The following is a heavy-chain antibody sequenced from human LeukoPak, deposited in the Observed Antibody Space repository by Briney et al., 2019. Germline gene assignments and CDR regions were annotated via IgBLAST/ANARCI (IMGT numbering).Heavy chain of an antibody. Sequence: GASVKVSCKASGYTFTGFYIQWVRQAPGRGLEWMGWINPNSGGTDSAQKFQGRVTMTRDTSISTAYLELSGLRSDDTAVYYCARDRILDSWGQGTLVTVSS. CDR3: ARDRILDS. J-gene: IGHJ4*02. D-gene: IGHD2-15*01. CDR2: INPNSGGT. V-gene: IGHV1-2*02. CDR1: GYTFTGFY.